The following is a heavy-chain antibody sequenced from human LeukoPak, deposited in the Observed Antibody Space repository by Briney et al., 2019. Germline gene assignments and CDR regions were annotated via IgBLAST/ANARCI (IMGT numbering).Heavy chain of an antibody. CDR2: INPSGGST. D-gene: IGHD6-19*01. CDR1: GYTFTSYY. V-gene: IGHV1-46*01. CDR3: ARAGAVATPLSY. J-gene: IGHJ4*02. Sequence: ASVKVSCKASGYTFTSYYMHWVRQAPGQGLEWMGIINPSGGSTSYAQKFQGRVTMTRDMSTSTVYMELSSLRSEDTAVYYCARAGAVATPLSYWGQGTLVTVSP.